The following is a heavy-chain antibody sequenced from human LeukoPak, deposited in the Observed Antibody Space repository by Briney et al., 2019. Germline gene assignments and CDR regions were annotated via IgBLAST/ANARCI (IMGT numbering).Heavy chain of an antibody. J-gene: IGHJ6*02. CDR2: INSDGSIT. CDR1: GFSFSTYW. CDR3: ASDSPSNGLDV. Sequence: GGSLRLSCAASGFSFSTYWMHWVRRIPGKEPVWVSRINSDGSITVYADSVKGRFTVSKDNAKNMLYLQMTSLRADDTATYYCASDSPSNGLDVWGQGTTVTVSS. V-gene: IGHV3-74*01.